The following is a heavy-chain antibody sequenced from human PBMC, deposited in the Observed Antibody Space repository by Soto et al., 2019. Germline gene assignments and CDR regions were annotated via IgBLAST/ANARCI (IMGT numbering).Heavy chain of an antibody. CDR1: GYSFTSYW. CDR2: IYPGDSDT. J-gene: IGHJ6*02. CDR3: ARHGGVCSGGSCYYDRMAV. D-gene: IGHD2-15*01. V-gene: IGHV5-51*01. Sequence: GESLKLSCKGSGYSFTSYWIGWVRQMPGKGLEWMGIIYPGDSDTRYSPSFQGQVTISADKSISTAYLQWSSLKASDTAMYYCARHGGVCSGGSCYYDRMAVWAQGTTVTGSS.